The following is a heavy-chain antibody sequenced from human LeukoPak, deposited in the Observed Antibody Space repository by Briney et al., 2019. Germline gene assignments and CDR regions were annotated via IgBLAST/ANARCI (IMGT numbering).Heavy chain of an antibody. V-gene: IGHV1-69*04. CDR1: GGTFSSYA. CDR3: ASNIFGVVIRSYYYGMDV. J-gene: IGHJ6*02. Sequence: SVKVSCKASGGTFSSYAISWVRQAPGQGLEWMGRIIPILGIANYAQKFQGRVTITADKSTSTAYMELSSLRSEDTAVYYCASNIFGVVIRSYYYGMDVWGQGTTVTVSS. CDR2: IIPILGIA. D-gene: IGHD3-3*02.